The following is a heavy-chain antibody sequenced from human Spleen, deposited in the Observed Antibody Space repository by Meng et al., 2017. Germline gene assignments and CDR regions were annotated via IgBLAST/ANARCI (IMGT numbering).Heavy chain of an antibody. V-gene: IGHV3-30*04. CDR3: ARGALGGTSYKEYFPH. CDR1: GFTFSSYA. CDR2: ISYDGNVK. J-gene: IGHJ1*01. D-gene: IGHD1-26*01. Sequence: GESLKISCAASGFTFSSYAMNWVRQAPGKGLEWVAVISYDGNVKYYVDSVKGRFTISRDDSKNTLYLQMNSLTPEDTAVYYCARGALGGTSYKEYFPHWGQGTLVTVSS.